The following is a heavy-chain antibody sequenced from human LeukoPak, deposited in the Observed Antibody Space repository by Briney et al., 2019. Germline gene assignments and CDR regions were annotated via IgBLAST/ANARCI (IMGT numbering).Heavy chain of an antibody. J-gene: IGHJ4*02. CDR2: ISAYNGNT. V-gene: IGHV1-18*01. CDR3: ARTDGDYLWGEFDY. CDR1: GYTFTSYG. D-gene: IGHD4-17*01. Sequence: ASVKVSCKASGYTFTSYGISWVRQAPGQGLEWMGWISAYNGNTNYAQKLQGRVTMTTDTSTSTAYMELRRLRSDDTAVYYCARTDGDYLWGEFDYWGQGTLVTVSS.